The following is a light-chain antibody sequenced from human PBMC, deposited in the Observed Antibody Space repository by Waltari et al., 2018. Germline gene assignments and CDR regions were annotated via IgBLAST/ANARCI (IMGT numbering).Light chain of an antibody. CDR2: DFV. CDR3: CSYAGSYTFV. Sequence: QSALTQPRSVSGSPGQSVTISCSGTSSDVGSYNFVSWYQQHPVNAPKLLIYDFVKRPYGVPDRFSGSKSGNTASLPISWLQTEDESDYYCCSYAGSYTFVFGGGTQLTVL. V-gene: IGLV2-11*01. CDR1: SSDVGSYNF. J-gene: IGLJ7*01.